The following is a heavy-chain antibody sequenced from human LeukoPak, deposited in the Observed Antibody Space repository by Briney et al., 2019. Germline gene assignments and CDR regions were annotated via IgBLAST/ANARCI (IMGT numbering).Heavy chain of an antibody. CDR1: GFTFCNHA. Sequence: GGALRLSCAAPGFTFCNHAMSWGRRAPGEGVGWFSNLSDKGDATAHADSVKGRFTISRDNAKNTLSLLMNILRAEDTAVYYCARVGPLATRSAGHYYFDLWGRGTLVTVSS. D-gene: IGHD3-10*01. V-gene: IGHV3-23*01. J-gene: IGHJ2*01. CDR2: LSDKGDAT. CDR3: ARVGPLATRSAGHYYFDL.